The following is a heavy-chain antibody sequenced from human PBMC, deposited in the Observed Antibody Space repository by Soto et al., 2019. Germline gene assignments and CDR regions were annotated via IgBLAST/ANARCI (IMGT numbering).Heavy chain of an antibody. V-gene: IGHV3-48*01. D-gene: IGHD6-19*01. CDR1: GFIFSNYR. CDR2: ISDSAITI. J-gene: IGHJ5*02. Sequence: DVQLVESGGGLVQPGGSLRLSCAASGFIFSNYRMNWVRQAPGKGLEWLSYISDSAITIYYADSVKGRFTISRDNAKSSLYLQMDSLRGEDTAVYYCTCQNIAHSSGWYPWGQGTLVTVSS. CDR3: TCQNIAHSSGWYP.